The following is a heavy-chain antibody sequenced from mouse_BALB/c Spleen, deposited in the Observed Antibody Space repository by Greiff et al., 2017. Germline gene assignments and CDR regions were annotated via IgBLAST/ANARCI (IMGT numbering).Heavy chain of an antibody. D-gene: IGHD3-1*01. CDR1: GFNIKDYY. J-gene: IGHJ4*01. CDR3: NAHSSGYVGGAMDY. CDR2: IDPENGDT. Sequence: EVMLVESGAELVRSGASVKLSCTASGFNIKDYYMHWVKQRPEQGLEWIGWIDPENGDTEYAPKFQGKATMTADTSSNTAYLQLSSLTSEDTAVYYCNAHSSGYVGGAMDYWGQGTSVTVSS. V-gene: IGHV14-4*02.